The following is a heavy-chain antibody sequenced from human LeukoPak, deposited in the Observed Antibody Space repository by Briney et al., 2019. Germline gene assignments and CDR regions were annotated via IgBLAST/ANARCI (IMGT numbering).Heavy chain of an antibody. Sequence: SGGSLRLSCAASGFIVSSTYMSWARQAPGKGLEWVSLTYSGDRATYADSVKGRFTVSSGNTQHAVYLHMNSLSAEDTAVYYCARRAYSPNPPYYYSFMDVSGKGTTLT. CDR3: ARRAYSPNPPYYYSFMDV. V-gene: IGHV3-53*01. CDR1: GFIVSSTY. J-gene: IGHJ6*03. CDR2: TYSGDRA. D-gene: IGHD4-11*01.